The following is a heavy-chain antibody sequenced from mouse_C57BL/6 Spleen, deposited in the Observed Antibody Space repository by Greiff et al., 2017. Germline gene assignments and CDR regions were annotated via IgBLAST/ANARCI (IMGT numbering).Heavy chain of an antibody. CDR2: IDPSASYT. CDR3: ALIYYDYDYYAMDY. J-gene: IGHJ4*01. CDR1: GYTFTSYW. D-gene: IGHD2-4*01. V-gene: IGHV1-69*01. Sequence: QVQLQQPGAELVMPGASVKLSCKASGYTFTSYWMHWVKQRPGHGLEWIGEIDPSASYTTSNQKFKGKSTLTVDKSSSTAYMQLSSLTSEDSAVXYCALIYYDYDYYAMDYWGQGTSVTVSS.